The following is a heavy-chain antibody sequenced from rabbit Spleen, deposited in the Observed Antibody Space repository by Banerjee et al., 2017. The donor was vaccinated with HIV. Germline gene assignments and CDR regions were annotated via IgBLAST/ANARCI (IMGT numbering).Heavy chain of an antibody. CDR2: SHTSSGGTT. CDR1: GFSFSNYY. J-gene: IGHJ4*01. CDR3: ARDDTGDGAYYSNL. D-gene: IGHD2-1*01. Sequence: QSLEESGGDLVKPGASLTLTCTASGFSFSNYYMCWVRQAPGKGLEYISHTSSGGTTYYASWVNGRFSISRENTQNTVSLQMNSLTAADTATYFCARDDTGDGAYYSNLWGPGTLVTVS. V-gene: IGHV1S40*01.